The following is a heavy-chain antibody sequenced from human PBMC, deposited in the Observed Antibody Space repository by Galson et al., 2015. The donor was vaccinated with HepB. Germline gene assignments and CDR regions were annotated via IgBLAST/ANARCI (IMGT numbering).Heavy chain of an antibody. J-gene: IGHJ4*02. CDR1: GFTFSDYH. Sequence: SLRLACAASGFTFSDYHMSWIRQAPGTGLEWVSYISGSGIVSYYDASAKGLFTISRDSVLNALFLQMNDLRVEDTAVYYCAKNGRPTGRASPINWGQGTLVTVSS. CDR3: AKNGRPTGRASPIN. V-gene: IGHV3-11*01. CDR2: ISGSGIVS. D-gene: IGHD2-8*01.